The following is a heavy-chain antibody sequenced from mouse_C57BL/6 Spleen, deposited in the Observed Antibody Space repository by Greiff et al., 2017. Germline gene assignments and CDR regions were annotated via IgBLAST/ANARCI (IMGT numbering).Heavy chain of an antibody. V-gene: IGHV6-6*01. D-gene: IGHD4-1*01. CDR3: TRLGLTGTFDY. J-gene: IGHJ2*01. Sequence: EVKLVESGGGLVQPGGSMKLSCAASGFTFSDAWMDWVRQSPEKGLEWVAEIRNKANNHATYYAESVKGRFTISRDDSKSSVYLQMNSLRAEDTGIYYCTRLGLTGTFDYWGQGTTLTVSS. CDR2: IRNKANNHAT. CDR1: GFTFSDAW.